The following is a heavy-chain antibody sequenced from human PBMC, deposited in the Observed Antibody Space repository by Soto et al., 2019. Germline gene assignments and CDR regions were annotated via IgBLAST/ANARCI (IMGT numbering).Heavy chain of an antibody. D-gene: IGHD1-7*01. CDR3: AHRRPFNRDWNWGCFDS. CDR1: GFSLTTYGVG. CDR2: IYWDDDK. Sequence: QITLKESGPTLVKPTQTLTLTCTFSGFSLTTYGVGVGWIRQPPGKALEWLALIYWDDDKRYSPSLKSRLTVTKDTSKNQVVLTMTNMDPVDTATYYCAHRRPFNRDWNWGCFDSWGQGTLVTVSS. V-gene: IGHV2-5*02. J-gene: IGHJ4*02.